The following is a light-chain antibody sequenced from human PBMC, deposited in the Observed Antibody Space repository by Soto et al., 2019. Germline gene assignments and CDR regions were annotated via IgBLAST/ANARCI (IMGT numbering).Light chain of an antibody. CDR3: HQYHSSTGT. J-gene: IGKJ1*01. Sequence: EIVLTQSPGTLSLSPGERATLSCRASQSVSSSSLAWYQHKPGQAPRLLMYDASSRATGIPDRFRGSGSGTDFTLTISRLEPDDFAVYYCHQYHSSTGTFGQGTRVEIK. V-gene: IGKV3-20*01. CDR1: QSVSSSS. CDR2: DAS.